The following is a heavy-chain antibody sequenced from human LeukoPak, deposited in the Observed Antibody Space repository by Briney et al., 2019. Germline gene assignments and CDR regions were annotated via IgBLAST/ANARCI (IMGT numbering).Heavy chain of an antibody. J-gene: IGHJ6*02. V-gene: IGHV4-31*03. CDR3: ARGSSYDILTGFPYYGLDV. CDR1: GGSISSGGHY. CDR2: IYYSGSS. Sequence: SQTLSLTCIVAGGSISSGGHYWSWIRQHPGKGLEWIGYIYYSGSSYYNPSLKSRVSISVDTSKNHFSLNLSSVTAADTAIYYCARGSSYDILTGFPYYGLDVWGQGTTVTVSS. D-gene: IGHD3-9*01.